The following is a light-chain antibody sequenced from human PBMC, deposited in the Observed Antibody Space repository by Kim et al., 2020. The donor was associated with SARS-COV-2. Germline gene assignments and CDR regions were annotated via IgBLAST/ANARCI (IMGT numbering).Light chain of an antibody. CDR3: LQSYSTLWT. J-gene: IGKJ1*01. Sequence: DIQMTQSPSSLSASVGDRVTITCRASQSISSSLSWYQQKPGKAPKLLIYGASSLQSGVPSRFSGSGSGTEFTLIISSLQPEDFATYYCLQSYSTLWTFGQGTKVDIK. V-gene: IGKV1-39*01. CDR2: GAS. CDR1: QSISSS.